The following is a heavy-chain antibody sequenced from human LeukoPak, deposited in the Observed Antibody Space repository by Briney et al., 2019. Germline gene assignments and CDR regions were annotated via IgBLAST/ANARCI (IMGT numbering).Heavy chain of an antibody. V-gene: IGHV3-7*01. CDR2: IREDGNEE. CDR3: ATSTGWRFDY. Sequence: GGSLRLSCVASGFTLSSYWMSWVRQAPGKGLEWVANIREDGNEEYYVDSVKGRFTISRDDAKNSLWLQMNSLRAEDTAVYYCATSTGWRFDYWGQGTLVTVSS. CDR1: GFTLSSYW. D-gene: IGHD2-8*02. J-gene: IGHJ4*02.